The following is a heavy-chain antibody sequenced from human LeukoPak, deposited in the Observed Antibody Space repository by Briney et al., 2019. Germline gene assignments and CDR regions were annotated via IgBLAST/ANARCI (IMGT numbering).Heavy chain of an antibody. J-gene: IGHJ6*02. V-gene: IGHV3-30*18. CDR3: AKEYSSSWYGYYYGMDV. D-gene: IGHD6-13*01. CDR2: ISYDGSNK. Sequence: GRCLRLSCAASGFTFSSYGMHWVRQAPGKGLEWEAVISYDGSNKYYADSVKGRFTISRDNSKNTLYLQMNSLRAEDTAVYYCAKEYSSSWYGYYYGMDVWGQGTTVTVSS. CDR1: GFTFSSYG.